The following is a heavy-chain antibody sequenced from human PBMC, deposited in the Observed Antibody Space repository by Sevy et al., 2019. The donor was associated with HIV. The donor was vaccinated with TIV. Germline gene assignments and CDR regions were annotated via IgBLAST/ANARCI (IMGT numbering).Heavy chain of an antibody. CDR1: GGSIRSSHW. CDR3: AREEYFYGSGTYGYGMDG. J-gene: IGHJ6*02. Sequence: SETLSLTCAVSGGSIRSSHWWSWVRQSPGKGLEWIGEIYYSGSRNYNPSLKSRLTISVDTSNNLFSLRLSSVTAADTAVYYCAREEYFYGSGTYGYGMDGWGQGTTVTVSS. CDR2: IYYSGSR. V-gene: IGHV4-4*02. D-gene: IGHD3-10*01.